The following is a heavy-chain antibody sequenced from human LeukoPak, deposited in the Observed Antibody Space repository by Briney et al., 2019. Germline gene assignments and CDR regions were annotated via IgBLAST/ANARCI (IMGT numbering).Heavy chain of an antibody. CDR3: ARDRSDNYGLDY. CDR1: GFTFSSYA. Sequence: GRSLRLSCAASGFTFSSYAMHWVRQAPGKGLEWVAVISYDGSNKYYADSVKGRFTISRDNSKNTLYLQMNSLRAEDTAVYYCARDRSDNYGLDYWGQGTLVTVSS. V-gene: IGHV3-30-3*01. D-gene: IGHD3-10*01. J-gene: IGHJ4*02. CDR2: ISYDGSNK.